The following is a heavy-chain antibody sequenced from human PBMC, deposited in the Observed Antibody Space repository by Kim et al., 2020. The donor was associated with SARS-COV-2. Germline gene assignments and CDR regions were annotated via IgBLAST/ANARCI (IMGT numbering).Heavy chain of an antibody. Sequence: YAQKFQGKVTMTRDTSANTVYMEVSSLRSEDTAIYYCVKKASRLKDFDFWGQGTLVIVSS. CDR3: VKKASRLKDFDF. V-gene: IGHV1-46*01. J-gene: IGHJ4*02.